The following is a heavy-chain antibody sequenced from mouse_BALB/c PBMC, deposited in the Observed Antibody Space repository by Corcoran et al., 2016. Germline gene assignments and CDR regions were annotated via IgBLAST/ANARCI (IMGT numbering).Heavy chain of an antibody. CDR2: INTYTGEP. CDR1: GYTFTNYG. CDR3: ARYYYDYDGWYLDV. J-gene: IGHJ1*01. Sequence: QIQLVQSGPELKKPGETVKISCKASGYTFTNYGMNWVKQAPGKGLKWMGWINTYTGEPTYADDFKGRFAFSLETSASTAYLQMNNLKNEDMATYFCARYYYDYDGWYLDVWGAGTTVTVSS. V-gene: IGHV9-1*02. D-gene: IGHD2-4*01.